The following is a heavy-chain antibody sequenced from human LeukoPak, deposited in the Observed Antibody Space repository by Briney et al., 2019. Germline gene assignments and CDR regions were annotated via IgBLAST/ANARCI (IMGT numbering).Heavy chain of an antibody. D-gene: IGHD2-2*02. V-gene: IGHV3-7*01. CDR3: ARDAFVVVPAAIPYYFDY. J-gene: IGHJ4*02. Sequence: GGSLRLSCAASGFTFSSYWMSWVLQAPGKGLEWVANIKQDGSEKYYVDSVKGRFTISRDNAKNSLYLQMNSLRAEDTAVYYCARDAFVVVPAAIPYYFDYWGQGTLVTVSS. CDR2: IKQDGSEK. CDR1: GFTFSSYW.